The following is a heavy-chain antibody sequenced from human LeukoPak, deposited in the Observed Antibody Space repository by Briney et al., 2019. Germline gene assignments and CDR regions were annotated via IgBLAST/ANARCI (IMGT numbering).Heavy chain of an antibody. CDR1: GFSFSDYY. J-gene: IGHJ6*02. V-gene: IGHV3-11*05. Sequence: GGSLRLSCAASGFSFSDYYMTWIRQAPGKGLEWVSHISSNSGYTNYADSVRGRFTISRDNTKNSLYLQMNSLRAEDTAVYYCARARRPGPYFYFYYVMAVWGQGTTVTVSS. CDR3: ARARRPGPYFYFYYVMAV. CDR2: ISSNSGYT.